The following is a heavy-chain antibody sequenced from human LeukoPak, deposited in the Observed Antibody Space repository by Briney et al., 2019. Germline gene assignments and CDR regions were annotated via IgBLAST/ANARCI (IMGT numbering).Heavy chain of an antibody. CDR1: GFTFSSYE. D-gene: IGHD3-22*01. Sequence: PGGSLRLSCAASGFTFSSYEMNWVRQAQGRGLEWVSYISSSGSSIYYVDSVKGRFIISRDNAKNSLFLQMNSLRAEDTAVYYCARRGYYDTSGYLFDDWGQGTLVTVSS. J-gene: IGHJ4*02. CDR3: ARRGYYDTSGYLFDD. V-gene: IGHV3-48*03. CDR2: ISSSGSSI.